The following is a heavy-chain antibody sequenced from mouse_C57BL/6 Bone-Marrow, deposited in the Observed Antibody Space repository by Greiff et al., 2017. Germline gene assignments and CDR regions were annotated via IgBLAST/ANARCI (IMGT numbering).Heavy chain of an antibody. V-gene: IGHV14-2*01. CDR1: VFNIKDYY. CDR2: IDPEDGET. J-gene: IGHJ2*01. D-gene: IGHD1-1*01. Sequence: VQLQQSGAELVKPGASVKLSCTASVFNIKDYYMHWVKQRTEQGLEWIGRIDPEDGETTYAPTFQGKATITADTSSNTAYLQLSSLTSEDTAVYYCAMPTVVATDYWGQGTTLTVSS. CDR3: AMPTVVATDY.